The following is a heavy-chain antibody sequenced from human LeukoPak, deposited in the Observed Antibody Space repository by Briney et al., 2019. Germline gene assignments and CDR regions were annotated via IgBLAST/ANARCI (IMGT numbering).Heavy chain of an antibody. J-gene: IGHJ3*02. V-gene: IGHV4-61*01. D-gene: IGHD1-1*01. CDR1: GGSISSSSYY. Sequence: SETLSLTCTVSGGSISSSSYYWGWIRQPPGKGLEWIGYIHYSGSTSYNPSLKSRIAISVDTSKNQLSLILNSVTAADTAVYYCAREYSAFEIWGQGTMVTVSS. CDR3: AREYSAFEI. CDR2: IHYSGST.